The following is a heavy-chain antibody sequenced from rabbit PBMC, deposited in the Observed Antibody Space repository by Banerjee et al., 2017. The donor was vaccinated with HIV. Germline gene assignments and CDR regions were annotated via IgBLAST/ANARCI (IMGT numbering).Heavy chain of an antibody. D-gene: IGHD4-1*01. J-gene: IGHJ4*01. CDR1: GFSFSSSYY. CDR3: ARDLAGVIGWNFDL. Sequence: QEQLVESGGGLVQPEGSLTLTCTASGFSFSSSYYMCWVRQAPGKGPEWIACIYAGSSGSTYYASWAKGRFTISKTSSTTVTLQMTSLTAADTATYFCARDLAGVIGWNFDLWGQGTLVTVS. V-gene: IGHV1S45*01. CDR2: IYAGSSGST.